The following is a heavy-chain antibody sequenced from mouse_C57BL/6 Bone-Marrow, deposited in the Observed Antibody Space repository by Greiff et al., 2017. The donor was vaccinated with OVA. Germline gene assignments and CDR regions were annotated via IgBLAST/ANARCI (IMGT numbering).Heavy chain of an antibody. V-gene: IGHV1-53*01. CDR3: ARSSNGNYLAWFAY. J-gene: IGHJ3*01. D-gene: IGHD2-1*01. Sequence: QVQLQQPGTELVKPGASVKLSCKASGYTFTSYWMHWVKQRPGQGLEWIGNINPSNGGTNSNEKFKSKATLTVDKSSSTAYMQLSSLTSEDSAVYYCARSSNGNYLAWFAYWGQGTLVTVSA. CDR1: GYTFTSYW. CDR2: INPSNGGT.